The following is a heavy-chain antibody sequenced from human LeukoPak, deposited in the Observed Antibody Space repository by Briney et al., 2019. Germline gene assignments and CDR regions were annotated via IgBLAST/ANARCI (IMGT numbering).Heavy chain of an antibody. Sequence: PGSSLKLSCEASGFTFSSYAISWVRQAPGKGLEWVSTIIGSGGTTYYADYVKGRVTITGDNSKNTLYLQMNSLRAEDTAVYYCAREYCGGDCYSDPHYFDYWGQGTLVTVSS. D-gene: IGHD2-21*02. CDR3: AREYCGGDCYSDPHYFDY. CDR1: GFTFSSYA. J-gene: IGHJ4*02. CDR2: IIGSGGTT. V-gene: IGHV3-23*01.